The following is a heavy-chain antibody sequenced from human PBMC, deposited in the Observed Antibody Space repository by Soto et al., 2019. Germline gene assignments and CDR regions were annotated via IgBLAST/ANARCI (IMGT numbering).Heavy chain of an antibody. CDR3: ARDFGAGADYYGSRP. CDR2: IYYSGST. Sequence: QVQLQESGPGLVKPSQTLSLTCTVSGGSVSDGGYYWSWIRQHPGKGLEWLGTIYYSGSTHYNPSLKSPLSISLDMSKNQFSLKLSSVTAADTATYYCARDFGAGADYYGSRPWGQGTLVTVSS. V-gene: IGHV4-31*01. D-gene: IGHD3-10*01. CDR1: GGSVSDGGYY. J-gene: IGHJ5*02.